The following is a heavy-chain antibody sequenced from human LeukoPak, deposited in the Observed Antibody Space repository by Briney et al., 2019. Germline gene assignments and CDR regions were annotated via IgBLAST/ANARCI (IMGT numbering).Heavy chain of an antibody. J-gene: IGHJ4*02. D-gene: IGHD6-13*01. CDR3: ARDLAAAGFHFDY. V-gene: IGHV1-2*02. Sequence: ASVKVSCKASGGTFSSYAISWVRQAPGQGLEWMGWINPNSGGTNYAQKFQGRVTMTRDTSISTAYMELSRLRSDDTAVYYCARDLAAAGFHFDYWGQGTPVTVSS. CDR2: INPNSGGT. CDR1: GGTFSSYA.